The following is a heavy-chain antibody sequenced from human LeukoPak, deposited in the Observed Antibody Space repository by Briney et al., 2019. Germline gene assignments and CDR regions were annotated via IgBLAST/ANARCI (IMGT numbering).Heavy chain of an antibody. Sequence: PSETLSLTCTVSGGSISSSSYYWSWIRQPPGKGLEWIGYIYYSGSTNYNPSLKSRVTISVDTSKNQFSLKLSSVTAADTAVYYCARVGVPAAFDYWGQGTLVTVSS. D-gene: IGHD2-2*01. CDR1: GGSISSSSYY. CDR3: ARVGVPAAFDY. J-gene: IGHJ4*02. V-gene: IGHV4-61*01. CDR2: IYYSGST.